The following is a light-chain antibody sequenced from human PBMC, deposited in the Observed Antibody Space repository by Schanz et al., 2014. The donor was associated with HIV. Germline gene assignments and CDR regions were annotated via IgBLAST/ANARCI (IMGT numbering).Light chain of an antibody. J-gene: IGKJ4*01. CDR1: QTVSSSS. V-gene: IGKV3-20*01. CDR3: QHYDISRGT. CDR2: AAS. Sequence: EIVLTQSPDTLSLSPGERATLSCRASQTVSSSSLAWYQQKPGQSPRLLIYAASTRATGIPDRFSGSGSGTDFTLTISSLQPDDFATYYCQHYDISRGTFGGGTRVEIK.